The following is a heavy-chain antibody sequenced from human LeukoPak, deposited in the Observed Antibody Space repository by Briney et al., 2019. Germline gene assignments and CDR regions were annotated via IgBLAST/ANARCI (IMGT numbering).Heavy chain of an antibody. Sequence: KPSETLSLTCAVYGGSFSGYYWSWIRQPPGKGLELFGEINHSGSSNYNASLKSRVTISVDTSKNQSSLKLSSVTAADTAVYYCARPGARYYYCYMDVWGKGTTVTVSS. CDR3: ARPGARYYYCYMDV. CDR2: INHSGSS. D-gene: IGHD1-26*01. CDR1: GGSFSGYY. J-gene: IGHJ6*03. V-gene: IGHV4-34*01.